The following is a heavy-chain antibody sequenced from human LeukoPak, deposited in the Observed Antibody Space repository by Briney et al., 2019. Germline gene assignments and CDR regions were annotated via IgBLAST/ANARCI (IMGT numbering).Heavy chain of an antibody. J-gene: IGHJ4*02. D-gene: IGHD2-2*01. CDR3: ARALVVRHPDADSAYFDY. CDR2: IIPIFGTA. V-gene: IGHV1-69*13. CDR1: GGTFSSYA. Sequence: SVKVSCKASGGTFSSYAISWVRQAPGQGLEWMGGIIPIFGTANYAQKFQGRVTITADESTSTAYMELSSLRSEDTAVYYCARALVVRHPDADSAYFDYWGQGTLVTVSS.